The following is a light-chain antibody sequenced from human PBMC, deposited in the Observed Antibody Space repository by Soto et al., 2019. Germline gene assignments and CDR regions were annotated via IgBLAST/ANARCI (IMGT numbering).Light chain of an antibody. CDR1: SIDVGSSDL. Sequence: QSALTQPASVSGSPGQSITISCTGTSIDVGSSDLVSWYQQHPGKAPKLIIFEGSRRPSGVSGRFSGSKSGNTASLTISGLQAEVEADYYCPSSASITTFYVFGTGTKVTV. CDR3: PSSASITTFYV. J-gene: IGLJ1*01. V-gene: IGLV2-23*01. CDR2: EGS.